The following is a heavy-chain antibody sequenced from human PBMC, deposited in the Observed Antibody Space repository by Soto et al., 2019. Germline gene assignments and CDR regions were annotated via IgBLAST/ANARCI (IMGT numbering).Heavy chain of an antibody. CDR2: INHSGST. Sequence: SETLSLTCAVYGGSFSGYYWTWIRQPPGTGLEWIGEINHSGSTNYNPSLKSRVTISVDTSKNQFSLKLSSVTAADTAVYYCARGPGFCISTSCFQYYYYYGMDVGGQGTTVTVSS. CDR1: GGSFSGYY. CDR3: ARGPGFCISTSCFQYYYYYGMDV. V-gene: IGHV4-34*01. D-gene: IGHD2-2*01. J-gene: IGHJ6*02.